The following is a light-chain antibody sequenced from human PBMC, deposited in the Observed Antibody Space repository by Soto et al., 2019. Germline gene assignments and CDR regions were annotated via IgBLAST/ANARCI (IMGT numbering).Light chain of an antibody. Sequence: QSVLTQPASVSGSPGQSITISCTGTSSDVGGYNYVSWYQQHPGKAPKLMIYDVTNRPSGVSNRFSGSKSGNTASLTISGRPAEYGADYYCSSYTSSSTLVVFGGGTQLPVL. CDR1: SSDVGGYNY. CDR2: DVT. J-gene: IGLJ2*01. CDR3: SSYTSSSTLVV. V-gene: IGLV2-14*03.